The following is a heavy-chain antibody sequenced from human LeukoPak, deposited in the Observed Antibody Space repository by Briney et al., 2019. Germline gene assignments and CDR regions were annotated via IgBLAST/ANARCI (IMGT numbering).Heavy chain of an antibody. CDR1: GGSFSGYY. CDR3: ASARELSSLDPTGDY. J-gene: IGHJ4*02. V-gene: IGHV4-34*01. D-gene: IGHD3-16*02. CDR2: INHSGST. Sequence: SETLSLTCAVYGGSFSGYYWSWIRQPPGKGLEWIGEINHSGSTNYNPSLKSRVIISVDTSKNQFSLKLSSVTAADTAVYYCASARELSSLDPTGDYWGQGTLVTVSS.